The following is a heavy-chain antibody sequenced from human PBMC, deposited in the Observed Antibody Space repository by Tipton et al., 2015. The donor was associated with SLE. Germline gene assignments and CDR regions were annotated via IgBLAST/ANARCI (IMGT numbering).Heavy chain of an antibody. CDR2: GFYSGSI. J-gene: IGHJ2*01. V-gene: IGHV4-59*01. D-gene: IGHD3-10*01. CDR1: GGSITTFY. CDR3: ARTPGGVQGQIGWYFDL. Sequence: TLSLTCTVSGGSITTFYWHWIRQPPGKGLEWIGYGFYSGSIRYNLSLKTRTTISVDTSKNQFSLKLSSVTAADTAVYYCARTPGGVQGQIGWYFDLWGRGTPVTVSS.